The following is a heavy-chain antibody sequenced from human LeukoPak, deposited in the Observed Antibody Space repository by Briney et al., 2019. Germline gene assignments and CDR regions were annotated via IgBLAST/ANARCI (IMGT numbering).Heavy chain of an antibody. Sequence: ASVKVSCKASGYTFTGYYMHWVRQAPGQGLEWMGWINPNSGGTNYAQKFQGRVTMTRDTSISTAYMELSRLRSDDTAVYYCARFAEWEPYFDYWGQGTLVTVSS. V-gene: IGHV1-2*02. J-gene: IGHJ4*02. CDR1: GYTFTGYY. CDR3: ARFAEWEPYFDY. D-gene: IGHD1-26*01. CDR2: INPNSGGT.